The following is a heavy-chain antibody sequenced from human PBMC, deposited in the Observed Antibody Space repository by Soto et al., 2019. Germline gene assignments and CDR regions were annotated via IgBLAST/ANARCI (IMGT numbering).Heavy chain of an antibody. D-gene: IGHD4-17*01. CDR3: AKGTTVTTWRDLDL. J-gene: IGHJ2*01. CDR2: ISYDGGYE. V-gene: IGHV3-30*18. CDR1: RFAFSSYG. Sequence: QEQLVESGGGVVQPGRSLRLSCAASRFAFSSYGMHWVRQAPGKGLEWVAVISYDGGYENYADSVKGRFTVSRDNSKNTLWLQMNSLRTEATAVYYCAKGTTVTTWRDLDLWGPGTLVTVSS.